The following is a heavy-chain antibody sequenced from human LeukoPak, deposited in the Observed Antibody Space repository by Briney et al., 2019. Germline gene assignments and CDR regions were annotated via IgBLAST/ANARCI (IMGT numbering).Heavy chain of an antibody. V-gene: IGHV3-48*03. D-gene: IGHD1-26*01. CDR3: AREVRQRSYSDFDY. J-gene: IGHJ4*02. Sequence: GGSLRLSCAASGFTFSSYEMNWVRQAPGKGLEWVSYISSSGSTIYYADSVKGRFTISRDNAKNSLYLQMNSLRAEDTAVYYCAREVRQRSYSDFDYWGQGTLVTVSS. CDR2: ISSSGSTI. CDR1: GFTFSSYE.